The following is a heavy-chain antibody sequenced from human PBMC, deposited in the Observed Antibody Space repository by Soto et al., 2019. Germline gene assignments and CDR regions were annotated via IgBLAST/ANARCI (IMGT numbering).Heavy chain of an antibody. CDR1: GGSISSYY. J-gene: IGHJ6*02. CDR3: ARDGSSWYGYHQKTYGMDV. Sequence: QVQLQESGPGLVKPSETLSLTCTVSGGSISSYYWSWIRQPPGKGLEWIGYIYYSGSTNYNPSLKSRVTISVDTSKNQFSLKLSSVTAADTAVYYCARDGSSWYGYHQKTYGMDVWGQGTTVTVSS. V-gene: IGHV4-59*01. CDR2: IYYSGST. D-gene: IGHD6-13*01.